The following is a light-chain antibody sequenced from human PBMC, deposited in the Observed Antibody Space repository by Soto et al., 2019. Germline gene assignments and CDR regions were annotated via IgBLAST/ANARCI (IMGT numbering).Light chain of an antibody. CDR2: ANN. CDR1: SSSIVNNY. J-gene: IGLJ2*01. V-gene: IGLV1-51*01. CDR3: GTCDSSLSVVV. Sequence: QSVLTQPPSVSAPPGQKVTISCSGSSSSIVNNYVSWYQQLPGTAPKLLIYANNKRPSGIPDRFSGSKSGTSATLGITGLQTGDEADYYCGTCDSSLSVVVFGGGTKLTVL.